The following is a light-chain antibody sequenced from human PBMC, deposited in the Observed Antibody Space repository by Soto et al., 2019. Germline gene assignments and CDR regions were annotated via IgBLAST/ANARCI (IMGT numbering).Light chain of an antibody. CDR3: LQHTGYPPT. J-gene: IGKJ4*01. Sequence: DIQMAQSPSSLSASVGDRVTITCRASQVIRNELGWYQQKPGKAPKRLIYATSSLDTGVPSRFSGSGYGDEFTHTISSLQPEEFAPYCCLQHTGYPPTFGGGTKVE. CDR2: ATS. CDR1: QVIRNE. V-gene: IGKV1-17*01.